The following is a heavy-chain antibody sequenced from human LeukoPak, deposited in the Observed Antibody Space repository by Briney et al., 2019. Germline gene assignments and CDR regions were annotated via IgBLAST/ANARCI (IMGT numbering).Heavy chain of an antibody. V-gene: IGHV4-61*09. Sequence: SETLSLTCTVSGGSIRSGSYYWSWIRQPAGKGLEWIGHIYTRGTTNYNPSAKSRVTVSLDTSKNQISLKLSSVTAADTAIYYCARVYTVMGATTVDHYHYYMDVWGKGTTVTASS. D-gene: IGHD5-18*01. CDR1: GGSIRSGSYY. J-gene: IGHJ6*03. CDR3: ARVYTVMGATTVDHYHYYMDV. CDR2: IYTRGTT.